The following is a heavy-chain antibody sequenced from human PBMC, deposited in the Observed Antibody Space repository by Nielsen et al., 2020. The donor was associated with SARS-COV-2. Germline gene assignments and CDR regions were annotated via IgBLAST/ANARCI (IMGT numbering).Heavy chain of an antibody. CDR1: GFTVSSNY. CDR2: IWYDGSNK. Sequence: GESLKISCAASGFTVSSNYMSWVRQAPGKGLEWVAVIWYDGSNKYYADSVKGRFTISRDNSKNTLYLQMNSLRAEDTAVYYCARGGYFDWLLRAHGYYGMDVWGQGTTVTVSS. V-gene: IGHV3-33*08. D-gene: IGHD3-9*01. J-gene: IGHJ6*02. CDR3: ARGGYFDWLLRAHGYYGMDV.